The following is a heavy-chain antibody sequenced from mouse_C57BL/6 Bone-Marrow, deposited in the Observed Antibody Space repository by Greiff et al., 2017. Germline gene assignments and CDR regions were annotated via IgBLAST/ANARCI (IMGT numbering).Heavy chain of an antibody. D-gene: IGHD1-1*01. J-gene: IGHJ2*01. V-gene: IGHV5-6*01. Sequence: VQLKESGGDLVKPGGSLKLSCAASGFTFSSYGMSWVRQTPDKRLAWVATISSGGSYTYYPDSVKGRFTISRDNAKNTLYLQMSSLKSEDTAMYYCARLFITTVVYFDYWGQGTTLTVSS. CDR2: ISSGGSYT. CDR3: ARLFITTVVYFDY. CDR1: GFTFSSYG.